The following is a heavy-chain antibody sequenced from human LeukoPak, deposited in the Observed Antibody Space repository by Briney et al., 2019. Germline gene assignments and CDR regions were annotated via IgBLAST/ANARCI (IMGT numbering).Heavy chain of an antibody. V-gene: IGHV1-46*01. Sequence: ASVKVSCKASGYTFTSYIMHWVRQAPGQGLEWMGVINPTGRSTSYAQKFQGRVTMTRDTSTSTVYMELSSLRPEDTAVYYCARVVWDCTGGSCYSEATRQGDWYFDLWGRGTLVTVSS. CDR3: ARVVWDCTGGSCYSEATRQGDWYFDL. CDR2: INPTGRST. J-gene: IGHJ2*01. D-gene: IGHD2-15*01. CDR1: GYTFTSYI.